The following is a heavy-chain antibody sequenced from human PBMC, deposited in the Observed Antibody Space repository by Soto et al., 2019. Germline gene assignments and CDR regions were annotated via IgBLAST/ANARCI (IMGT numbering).Heavy chain of an antibody. J-gene: IGHJ5*02. D-gene: IGHD3-10*01. CDR2: ISAYNGNT. CDR3: ARDLADYYGSGSYYILSWFDP. Sequence: ASVKVSCKASGYTFTSYGISWVRQAPGQGLEWMGWISAYNGNTNYAQKLQGRVTMTTDTSTSTAYMELRSLRSDDTAVYYCARDLADYYGSGSYYILSWFDPWGQGTLVTVS. V-gene: IGHV1-18*01. CDR1: GYTFTSYG.